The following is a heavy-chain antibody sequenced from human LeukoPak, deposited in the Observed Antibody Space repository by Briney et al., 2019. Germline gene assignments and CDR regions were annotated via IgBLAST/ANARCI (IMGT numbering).Heavy chain of an antibody. CDR2: ISRNSGAST. D-gene: IGHD4-17*01. CDR3: ARYYGDYEPAEVDY. V-gene: IGHV3-23*01. Sequence: GGSLRLSCAASGFTFSTYDMYWVRQAPGKGLECVASISRNSGASTYYAASVKGRFTISRDNSRSTLYLQMNSLRAEDTAVYYCARYYGDYEPAEVDYWGQGTLVTVSS. J-gene: IGHJ4*02. CDR1: GFTFSTYD.